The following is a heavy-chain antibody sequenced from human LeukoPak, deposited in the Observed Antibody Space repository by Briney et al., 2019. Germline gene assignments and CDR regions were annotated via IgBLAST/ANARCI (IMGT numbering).Heavy chain of an antibody. J-gene: IGHJ4*02. CDR2: IYYSGTT. V-gene: IGHV4-59*08. CDR3: ARRGIAAAGYDY. Sequence: KPSETLSLTCTVSGGSISSYYWSWIRQPPGKGLEWIGYIYYSGTTNYNPSLKSRVTILVDTSKNQFSLNLSSVTAADTAVYYCARRGIAAAGYDYWGQETLVTVSS. D-gene: IGHD6-13*01. CDR1: GGSISSYY.